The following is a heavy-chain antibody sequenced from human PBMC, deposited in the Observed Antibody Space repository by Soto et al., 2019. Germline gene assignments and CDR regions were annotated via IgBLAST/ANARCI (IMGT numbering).Heavy chain of an antibody. J-gene: IGHJ5*02. Sequence: QLQLQESGPGQVKSSETLSLTCSVSGDSISNSRFYWAWIRQPPGEGLEWIGSIYHTGNAYYNPSLKSRVTISVDTSKNQFSLKLTSVTAADAALYYCARDFFDSSDYPPNWFDPWGQGTLVTVSS. CDR2: IYHTGNA. CDR1: GDSISNSRFY. V-gene: IGHV4-39*01. D-gene: IGHD3-22*01. CDR3: ARDFFDSSDYPPNWFDP.